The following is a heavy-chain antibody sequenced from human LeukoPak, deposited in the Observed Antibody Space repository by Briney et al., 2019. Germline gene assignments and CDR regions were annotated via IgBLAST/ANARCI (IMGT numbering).Heavy chain of an antibody. CDR2: INHSGST. J-gene: IGHJ4*02. V-gene: IGHV4-34*01. Sequence: PSETLSLTCTVSGGSISSYYWSWIRQPPGKGLEWIGEINHSGSTNYNPSLKSRVTISVDTSKNQFSLKLSSVTAADTAVYYCARGASGVVDYWGQGTLVTVSS. CDR1: GGSISSYY. CDR3: ARGASGVVDY. D-gene: IGHD2-2*01.